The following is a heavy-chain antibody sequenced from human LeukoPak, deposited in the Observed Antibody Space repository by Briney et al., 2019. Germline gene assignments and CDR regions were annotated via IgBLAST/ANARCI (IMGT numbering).Heavy chain of an antibody. CDR1: GFTFSSYS. J-gene: IGHJ4*02. V-gene: IGHV3-21*01. Sequence: GGSLRLSCAASGFTFSSYSMNWVRQAPGKGLEWVSSISSSSSYIYYADSVKGRFTISRDNAKNSLYLQMNSLRAEDTAVYYCARDNTRYCSSTSCYTYGSGAFDYWGQGTLVTVSS. D-gene: IGHD2-2*02. CDR3: ARDNTRYCSSTSCYTYGSGAFDY. CDR2: ISSSSSYI.